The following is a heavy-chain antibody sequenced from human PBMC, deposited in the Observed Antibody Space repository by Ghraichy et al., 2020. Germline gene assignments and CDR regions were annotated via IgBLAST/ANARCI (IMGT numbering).Heavy chain of an antibody. CDR2: ISGSGGST. CDR3: AKDTWSYYAIFDY. D-gene: IGHD1-26*01. CDR1: GFTFSSYA. V-gene: IGHV3-23*01. J-gene: IGHJ4*02. Sequence: GGLRLSCAASGFTFSSYAMSWVRQAPGKGLEWVSAISGSGGSTYYADSVKGRFTISRDNSKNTLYLQMNSLRAEDTAVYYCAKDTWSYYAIFDYWGQGTLVTVSS.